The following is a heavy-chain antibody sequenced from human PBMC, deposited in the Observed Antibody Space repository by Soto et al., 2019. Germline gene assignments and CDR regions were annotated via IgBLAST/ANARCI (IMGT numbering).Heavy chain of an antibody. V-gene: IGHV3-23*01. J-gene: IGHJ4*02. CDR3: GRDAGYADY. CDR2: ISRSGGTI. CDR1: GVDRSKWR. Sequence: GGSISLCCAAAGVDRSKWRVTRVRQAPGKGLEWVSTISRSGGTIYYADSVEGRFTLSRDKSEKTVILQMNSLRVDDTAVYYCGRDAGYADYWGQGTQVNVSS. D-gene: IGHD5-12*01.